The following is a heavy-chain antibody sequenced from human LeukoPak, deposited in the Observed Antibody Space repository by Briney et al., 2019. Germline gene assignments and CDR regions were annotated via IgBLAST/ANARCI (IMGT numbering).Heavy chain of an antibody. Sequence: GGSLRLSCAASGFTFSSYAMSWVRQAPGKGLEWVSAISGSGGSTYYADSVKGRFTISRDNSKNTLYLQMNSLRAEDTAVYYCARDRGKLAAAAFNWFDPWGQGTLVTVSS. CDR2: ISGSGGST. D-gene: IGHD6-13*01. J-gene: IGHJ5*02. CDR3: ARDRGKLAAAAFNWFDP. CDR1: GFTFSSYA. V-gene: IGHV3-23*01.